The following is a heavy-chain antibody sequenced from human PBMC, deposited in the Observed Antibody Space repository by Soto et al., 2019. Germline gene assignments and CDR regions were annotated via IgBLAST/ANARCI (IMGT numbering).Heavy chain of an antibody. V-gene: IGHV4-31*03. D-gene: IGHD3-22*01. CDR2: IYYSGST. CDR1: GGSISSGGYY. Sequence: SETLSLTCTVSGGSISSGGYYWSWIRQHPGKGLEWIGYIYYSGSTYYNPSLRSRVTISVDTSKNQFSLKLSSVTAADTAVYYCARVGEGLRNTYYYDSSGYYQYYFDYWGQGIMVTVSS. CDR3: ARVGEGLRNTYYYDSSGYYQYYFDY. J-gene: IGHJ4*02.